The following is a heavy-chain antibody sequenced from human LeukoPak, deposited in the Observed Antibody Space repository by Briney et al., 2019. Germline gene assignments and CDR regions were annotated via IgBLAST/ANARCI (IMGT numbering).Heavy chain of an antibody. D-gene: IGHD3-22*01. CDR3: ARPTLSGYSPFDY. CDR1: GYSFTSYW. CDR2: IYPGDSDT. V-gene: IGHV5-51*01. Sequence: GESLKISCKGSGYSFTSYWIGWVRQMPGKGLEWVGIIYPGDSDTRYSPSFQGQVTISADKSISTAYLQWSSLKASDTAIYYCARPTLSGYSPFDYWGQGTLVTVSS. J-gene: IGHJ4*02.